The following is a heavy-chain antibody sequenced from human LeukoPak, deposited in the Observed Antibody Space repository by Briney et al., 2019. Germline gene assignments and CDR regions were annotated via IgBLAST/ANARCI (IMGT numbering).Heavy chain of an antibody. D-gene: IGHD6-13*01. CDR1: GGSISSSSYY. V-gene: IGHV4-39*07. Sequence: SETLSLTCTVSGGSISSSSYYWGWIRQPPGKGLEWIGSIYYSGSTYYNPSLKSRVTISVDTSKNQFSLKLSSVTAADTAVYYCARALRGGAAAGNYFDYWGQGTLVTVSS. J-gene: IGHJ4*02. CDR2: IYYSGST. CDR3: ARALRGGAAAGNYFDY.